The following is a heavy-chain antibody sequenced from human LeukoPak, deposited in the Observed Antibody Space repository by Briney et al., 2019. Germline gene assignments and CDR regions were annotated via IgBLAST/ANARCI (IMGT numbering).Heavy chain of an antibody. V-gene: IGHV3-23*01. J-gene: IGHJ6*02. D-gene: IGHD3-9*01. CDR2: ISGSGGST. CDR3: AKDTPSYDILTGYPTNYYYYYGMDV. Sequence: PGGSLRLSCAASGFTFSSYAMSWVRRAPGKGLEWVSAISGSGGSTYYADSVKGRFTISRDNSKNTLYLQMNSLRAEDTAVYYCAKDTPSYDILTGYPTNYYYYYGMDVWGQGTTVTVSS. CDR1: GFTFSSYA.